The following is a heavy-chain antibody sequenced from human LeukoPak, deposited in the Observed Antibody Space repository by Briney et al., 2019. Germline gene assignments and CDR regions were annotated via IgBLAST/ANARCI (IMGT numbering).Heavy chain of an antibody. CDR2: IWSDGSIK. J-gene: IGHJ4*02. Sequence: PGGSLRLSCSASGLTFRSNGMHWVAQGPGKGREWGAVIWSDGSIKYYADPVRGRFTTSRSNPTNTLYLQINNLRVEDTALYYCVSAAGQWGEGTLVTVS. CDR3: VSAAGQ. CDR1: GLTFRSNG. D-gene: IGHD6-13*01. V-gene: IGHV3-33*01.